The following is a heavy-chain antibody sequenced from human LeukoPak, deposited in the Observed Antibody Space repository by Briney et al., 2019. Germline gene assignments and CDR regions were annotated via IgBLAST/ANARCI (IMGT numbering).Heavy chain of an antibody. Sequence: GGSLRLSCAASGFTFSKYYMSWIRQAPGKGLEWISYIVNSGGTTSYADSVQGRSTISSDDAKNSLYLQMNSLRAEDTAVYYCAGGYGSGSYSAWGQGIPVTVSS. D-gene: IGHD3-10*01. CDR3: AGGYGSGSYSA. CDR1: GFTFSKYY. V-gene: IGHV3-11*01. J-gene: IGHJ5*02. CDR2: IVNSGGTT.